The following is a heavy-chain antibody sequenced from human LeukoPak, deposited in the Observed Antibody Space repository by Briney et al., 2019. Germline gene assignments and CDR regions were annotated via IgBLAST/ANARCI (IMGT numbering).Heavy chain of an antibody. CDR1: GYTFTSYA. Sequence: GASVKVSCKASGYTFTSYAMYWVRQAPGQGLEWMGWINTNTGNPTYAQGFPGRFVFSLDTSVSTAYLQISSLKAEDTAVYYCARDGQVLWFGELGGDDAFDIWGQGTMVTVSS. V-gene: IGHV7-4-1*02. D-gene: IGHD3-10*01. J-gene: IGHJ3*02. CDR3: ARDGQVLWFGELGGDDAFDI. CDR2: INTNTGNP.